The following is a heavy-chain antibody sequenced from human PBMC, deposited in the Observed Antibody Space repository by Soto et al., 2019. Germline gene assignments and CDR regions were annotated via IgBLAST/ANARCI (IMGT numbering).Heavy chain of an antibody. J-gene: IGHJ6*02. V-gene: IGHV4-59*08. CDR1: GGSISSYY. CDR3: ARLGLSSYGFNYYYGMDV. CDR2: IYYSGST. Sequence: SETLSLTCTVSGGSISSYYWSWIRQPPGKGLEWIGYIYYSGSTNYNPSLKSRVTISVDTSKNQFSLKLSSVTAADTAVYYCARLGLSSYGFNYYYGMDVWGQGTTVTVSS. D-gene: IGHD5-18*01.